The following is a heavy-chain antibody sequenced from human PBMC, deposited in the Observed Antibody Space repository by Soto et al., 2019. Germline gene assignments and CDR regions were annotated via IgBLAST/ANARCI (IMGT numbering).Heavy chain of an antibody. J-gene: IGHJ6*02. CDR3: ARTFQYCGMDV. CDR2: IYDGGGF. V-gene: IGHV4-38-2*01. Sequence: SENLSLSCASSEYSMINGYYWVWLRQPPVKGLEWLGSIYDGGGFYYNPSLKSRVTLSLDASKNHFSLHLTSVTPADTAVYYCARTFQYCGMDVWGQVT. CDR1: EYSMINGYY.